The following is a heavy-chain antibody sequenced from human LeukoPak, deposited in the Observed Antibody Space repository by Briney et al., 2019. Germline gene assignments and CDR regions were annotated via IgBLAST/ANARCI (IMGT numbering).Heavy chain of an antibody. CDR3: ARGRMTTVTTLVY. CDR1: GYTFTSYA. CDR2: INAGNGNT. D-gene: IGHD4-17*01. J-gene: IGHJ4*02. Sequence: GASVKVSCKASGYTFTSYAMHWVRQAPGQRLEWMGWINAGNGNTKYSQKFQGRVTITRDTSASTAYMELSSLRSEDTAVYYCARGRMTTVTTLVYWGQGTLVTVSS. V-gene: IGHV1-3*01.